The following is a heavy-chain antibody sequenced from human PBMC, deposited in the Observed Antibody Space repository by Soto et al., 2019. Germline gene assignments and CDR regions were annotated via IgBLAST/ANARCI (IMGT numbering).Heavy chain of an antibody. Sequence: SQTLSLTCTVFGGSISSHYWSRIRQPPGKGLEWIGYIYYSGSTNYNPSLKSRVTISVDTSKKQFSLKLSSVTAADTAVYYCARAGAGNFLDYWGQGTLVTVSS. J-gene: IGHJ4*02. CDR3: ARAGAGNFLDY. CDR2: IYYSGST. D-gene: IGHD3-10*01. CDR1: GGSISSHY. V-gene: IGHV4-59*11.